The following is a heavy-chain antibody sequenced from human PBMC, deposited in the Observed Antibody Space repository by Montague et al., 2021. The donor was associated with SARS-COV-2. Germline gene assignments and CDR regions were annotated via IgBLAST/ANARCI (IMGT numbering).Heavy chain of an antibody. V-gene: IGHV3-11*05. D-gene: IGHD6-19*01. CDR1: GFTFSDYY. J-gene: IGHJ3*02. Sequence: SLRLSCAASGFTFSDYYMGWIRQAPGKGLEWVSYISSNSSYTYYADSVKGRFTISRDNAKNSLYLHMNTLRAEDTAVYYCARDLRRQWLFLLYAPGDHDAFDIWGQGTMVTVSS. CDR3: ARDLRRQWLFLLYAPGDHDAFDI. CDR2: ISSNSSYT.